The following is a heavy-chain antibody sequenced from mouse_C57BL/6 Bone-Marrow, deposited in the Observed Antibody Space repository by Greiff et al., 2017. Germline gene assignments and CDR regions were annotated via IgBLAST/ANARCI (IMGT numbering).Heavy chain of an antibody. J-gene: IGHJ3*01. CDR3: ARLIPGFAY. CDR1: GYSFTSYY. V-gene: IGHV1-66*01. CDR2: IYPGSGNT. Sequence: VELQQSGPELVKPGASVKISCKASGYSFTSYYIHWVKQRPGQGLEWIGWIYPGSGNTKYNEKFKGKATLTADTSSSTAYMQLSSLTSEDSAVYYCARLIPGFAYWGQGTLVTVSA.